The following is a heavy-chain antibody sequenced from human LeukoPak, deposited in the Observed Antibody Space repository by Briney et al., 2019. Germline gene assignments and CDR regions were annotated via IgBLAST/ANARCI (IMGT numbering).Heavy chain of an antibody. V-gene: IGHV4-34*01. CDR3: ARGRGTMVRGLINY. CDR2: INHSGST. CDR1: GGSFSGYY. D-gene: IGHD3-10*01. J-gene: IGHJ4*02. Sequence: SETLSLTCAVYGGSFSGYYWSWIRQPPGKGLVWVGEINHSGSTNYNPYLKSRVTISVDTSKNQISLNLISVLAADTAVYYCARGRGTMVRGLINYWGQGTLVTVSS.